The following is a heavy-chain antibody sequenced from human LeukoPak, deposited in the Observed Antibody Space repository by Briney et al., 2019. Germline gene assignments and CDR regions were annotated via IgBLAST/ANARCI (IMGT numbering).Heavy chain of an antibody. Sequence: GGSLRLSCAPSGFTFNSYAMHWVRQAPGKGLEWVAVISYDGSNKYYADSVKGRFTISRDNSKNTLYVQMHSLRAEDTAVYYCARDHYYDSPKYFQHWGQGTLVIVSS. V-gene: IGHV3-30*04. CDR1: GFTFNSYA. CDR2: ISYDGSNK. J-gene: IGHJ1*01. D-gene: IGHD3-22*01. CDR3: ARDHYYDSPKYFQH.